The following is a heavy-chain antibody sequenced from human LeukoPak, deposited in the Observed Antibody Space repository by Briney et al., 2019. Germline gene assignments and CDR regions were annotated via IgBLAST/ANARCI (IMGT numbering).Heavy chain of an antibody. CDR1: GFTFSSYA. CDR2: ISSNGGST. J-gene: IGHJ4*02. CDR3: ARAGVWGSYRYFDY. D-gene: IGHD3-16*02. Sequence: GGSLRLSCSASGFTFSSYAMHWVRQAPGKGLEYVSAISSNGGSTYYADSVKGRFTISRDNSKNMLYLQINSLRAEDTALYYCARAGVWGSYRYFDYWGQGTLVTVSS. V-gene: IGHV3-64*04.